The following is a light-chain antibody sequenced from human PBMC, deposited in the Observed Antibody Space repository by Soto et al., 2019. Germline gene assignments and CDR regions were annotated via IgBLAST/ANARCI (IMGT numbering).Light chain of an antibody. Sequence: EIVLTQSPGTLSLSPGERATLSCRASQSVSSSYLDWYQQKPGQAPRLLIYGASSRATGIPDRFSGSGSGTDFTLTISRLEPEDVAVYYCQQYGSSPPLTFGGGTKVEIK. CDR3: QQYGSSPPLT. V-gene: IGKV3-20*01. J-gene: IGKJ4*01. CDR2: GAS. CDR1: QSVSSSY.